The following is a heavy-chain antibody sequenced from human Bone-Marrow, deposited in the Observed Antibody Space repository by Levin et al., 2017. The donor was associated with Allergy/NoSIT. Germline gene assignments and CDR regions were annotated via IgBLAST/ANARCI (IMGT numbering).Heavy chain of an antibody. Sequence: LSLTCAASGFPFSSYWMSWVRQAPGKGLEWVANIEQDGSEKNYVDSVKGRFTISRDNAKNSLYLQMNSLRAEDTAVYYCARDLWSGYRRNYYYYMDVWGKGTTVTVSS. J-gene: IGHJ6*03. CDR3: ARDLWSGYRRNYYYYMDV. V-gene: IGHV3-7*03. D-gene: IGHD3-3*01. CDR2: IEQDGSEK. CDR1: GFPFSSYW.